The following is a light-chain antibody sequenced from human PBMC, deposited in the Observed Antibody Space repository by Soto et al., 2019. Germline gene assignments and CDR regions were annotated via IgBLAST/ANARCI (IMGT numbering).Light chain of an antibody. V-gene: IGLV2-14*01. J-gene: IGLJ1*01. CDR1: SSDVGGYEY. CDR2: EVS. Sequence: QSVLTQPASVSGSPGQSITISCTGGSSDVGGYEYVSWYQHHPGKAPKLIIYEVSHRPSGVSDRFSASKFGNTASLTISGLQAEDEADYYCSSHPSTRTLYVFGTGTKVTVL. CDR3: SSHPSTRTLYV.